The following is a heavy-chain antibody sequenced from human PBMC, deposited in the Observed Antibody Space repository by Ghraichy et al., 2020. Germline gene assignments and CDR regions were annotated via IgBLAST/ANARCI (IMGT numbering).Heavy chain of an antibody. CDR1: GGTFSSYA. CDR3: ARVGTMVQGIGPGGAWHYFDY. V-gene: IGHV1-69*06. CDR2: IIPIFGTA. J-gene: IGHJ4*02. Sequence: SGKVSCKASGGTFSSYAISWVRQAPGQGLEWMGGIIPIFGTANYAQKFQGRVTITADKSTSTAYMELSSLRSEDTAVYYCARVGTMVQGIGPGGAWHYFDYWGQGTLVTVSS. D-gene: IGHD3-10*01.